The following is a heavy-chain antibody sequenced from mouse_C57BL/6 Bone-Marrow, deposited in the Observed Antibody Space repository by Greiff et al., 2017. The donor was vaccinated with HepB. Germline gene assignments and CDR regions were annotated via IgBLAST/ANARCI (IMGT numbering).Heavy chain of an antibody. CDR1: GYTFTSYW. Sequence: QVHVKQPGAELVKPGASVKLSCKASGYTFTSYWMHWVKQRPGQGLEWIGMIHPNSGSTNYNEKFKSKATLTVDKSSSTAYMQLSSLTSEDSAVYYCARRHAILEGYFDYWGQGTTLTVSS. D-gene: IGHD6-1*01. J-gene: IGHJ2*01. CDR3: ARRHAILEGYFDY. V-gene: IGHV1-64*01. CDR2: IHPNSGST.